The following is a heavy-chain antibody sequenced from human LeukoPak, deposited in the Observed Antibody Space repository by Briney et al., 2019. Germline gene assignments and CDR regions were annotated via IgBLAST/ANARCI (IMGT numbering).Heavy chain of an antibody. CDR1: GFSLSTSGMC. D-gene: IGHD3-10*01. CDR3: ARIPPGGTIPEFFGRAV. V-gene: IGHV2-70*01. CDR2: IDWDDDK. Sequence: GSGPTLVNPTQTLTLTCTFSGFSLSTSGMCVSWIRQPPGKALEWLALIDWDDDKYYSTSLKTRLTISKDTSKNQVVLTMTNMDPVDTPPYSWARIPPGGTIPEFFGRAVWAKGTTAPVPP. J-gene: IGHJ6*04.